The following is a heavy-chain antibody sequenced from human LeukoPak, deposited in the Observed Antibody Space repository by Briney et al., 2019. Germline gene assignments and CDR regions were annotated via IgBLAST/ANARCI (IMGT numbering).Heavy chain of an antibody. CDR3: ARNHCGDYEGGDWFDP. CDR2: INQDGTEK. J-gene: IGHJ5*02. V-gene: IGHV3-7*03. CDR1: GFTFTNYW. Sequence: GGSLRLSCAVSGFTFTNYWMNWVRQAPGKGLEWVANINQDGTEKYYVDSVKGRFAISRDNAKDSLYLQMNSLRAEDTAVYYCARNHCGDYEGGDWFDPWGQGTLVTVSS. D-gene: IGHD4-17*01.